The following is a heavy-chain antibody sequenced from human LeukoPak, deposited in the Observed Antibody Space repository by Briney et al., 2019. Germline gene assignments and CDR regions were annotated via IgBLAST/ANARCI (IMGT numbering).Heavy chain of an antibody. CDR2: IQQDGREK. CDR3: ARDTPGEESH. CDR1: GLTFSAQW. D-gene: IGHD2-2*01. Sequence: GGSLRLSCSASGLTFSAQWMRWVRQAPGKGLEGVANIQQDGREKFYVDSVEGRFTTSRDNAKNSLYLQRNSLRGEDTAVYYCARDTPGEESHWGQGTLVTVSS. V-gene: IGHV3-7*01. J-gene: IGHJ4*02.